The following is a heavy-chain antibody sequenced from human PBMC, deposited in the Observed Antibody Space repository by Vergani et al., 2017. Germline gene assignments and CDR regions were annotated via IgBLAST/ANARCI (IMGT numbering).Heavy chain of an antibody. J-gene: IGHJ4*02. D-gene: IGHD4/OR15-4a*01. CDR1: GASVNSYY. CDR2: VSVRGDT. Sequence: QVKLQESGPGLVKPSETLSLTCTVSGASVNSYYWSWTWQPPVKGLEWMGYVSVRGDTLYDPSVKGRMTISLNTSSNQFSLYLTSVTAADTAVYYCARSRIYYGARSPDYWGQGTLVTVSS. V-gene: IGHV4-59*02. CDR3: ARSRIYYGARSPDY.